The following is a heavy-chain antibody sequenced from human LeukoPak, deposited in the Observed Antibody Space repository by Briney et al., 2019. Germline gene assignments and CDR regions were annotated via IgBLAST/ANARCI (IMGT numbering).Heavy chain of an antibody. CDR2: IYPGDSDT. CDR1: GYSFTSYW. J-gene: IGHJ4*02. CDR3: ARTYYYDSSGPYYFDY. Sequence: GESLKISCKGCGYSFTSYWIGWVRQMPGKGLEWMGIIYPGDSDTRYSPSFQGQVTISADKSISTAYLQWSSLKASDTAMYYCARTYYYDSSGPYYFDYWGQGTLVTVSS. V-gene: IGHV5-51*01. D-gene: IGHD3-22*01.